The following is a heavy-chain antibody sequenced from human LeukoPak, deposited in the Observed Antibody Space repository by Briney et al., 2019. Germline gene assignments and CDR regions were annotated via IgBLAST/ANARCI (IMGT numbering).Heavy chain of an antibody. CDR1: GFTFSHYS. CDR3: AKSLDRSGYYLFDY. Sequence: GGSLRLSCAASGFTFSHYSMNWVRQAPGNGLEWVSDISGSGGSTYYADSVKGRFTISRDNSKNTLYLQMNSLRAEDTAVYYCAKSLDRSGYYLFDYWGQGDLVTVSS. CDR2: ISGSGGST. V-gene: IGHV3-23*01. J-gene: IGHJ4*02. D-gene: IGHD3-22*01.